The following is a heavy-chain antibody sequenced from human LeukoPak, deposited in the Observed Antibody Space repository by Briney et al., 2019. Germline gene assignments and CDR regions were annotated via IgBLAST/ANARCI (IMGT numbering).Heavy chain of an antibody. V-gene: IGHV1-2*02. Sequence: PAASVKVSCKAYGFRLTDYYMHWVRQAPGQGLEWMGWINPNSGGTKYAQKFQGRVTMTRDTSITTVYMELSSLTSDDTATYYCARDGDLDWLPSGYWGQGTLVTVSS. CDR3: ARDGDLDWLPSGY. CDR2: INPNSGGT. D-gene: IGHD3-9*01. J-gene: IGHJ4*02. CDR1: GFRLTDYY.